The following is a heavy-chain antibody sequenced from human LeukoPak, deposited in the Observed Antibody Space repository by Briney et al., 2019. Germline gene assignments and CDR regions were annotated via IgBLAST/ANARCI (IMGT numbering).Heavy chain of an antibody. V-gene: IGHV3-11*04. D-gene: IGHD4-17*01. Sequence: PGGSLRLSCAASGFTFSDYYMSWIRQAPGKGLEWVSYISSSGSTIYYADSVQGRFTISRDNAKNSLYLQMNSLRAEDTAVFYCARLSGDYGADDFDIRGQGTMVTVSS. J-gene: IGHJ3*02. CDR2: ISSSGSTI. CDR1: GFTFSDYY. CDR3: ARLSGDYGADDFDI.